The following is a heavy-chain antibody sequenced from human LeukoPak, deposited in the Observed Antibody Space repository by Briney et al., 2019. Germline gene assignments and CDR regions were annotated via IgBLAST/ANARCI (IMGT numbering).Heavy chain of an antibody. D-gene: IGHD3-10*01. CDR3: TSDAYGSGRPNDY. J-gene: IGHJ4*02. V-gene: IGHV3-73*01. CDR1: GFTLSGSA. Sequence: GGSLRLSCAASGFTLSGSAMHWVRQASGKGLEWVGRIRSKANSYATAYAASVKGRFTISRDDSKNTAYLQMNSLKTEDTAVYYCTSDAYGSGRPNDYWGQGTLVTVSS. CDR2: IRSKANSYAT.